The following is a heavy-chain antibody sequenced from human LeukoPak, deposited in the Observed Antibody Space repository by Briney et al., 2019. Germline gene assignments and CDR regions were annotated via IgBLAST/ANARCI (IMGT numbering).Heavy chain of an antibody. J-gene: IGHJ4*02. CDR2: ISNGGSVR. D-gene: IGHD3-22*01. V-gene: IGHV3-11*01. CDR3: VRDLAYYDGSSSDY. CDR1: GFTFRDYY. Sequence: PGRSLRLSCAVSGFTFRDYYMSWIRQAPGKRLEWVSYISNGGSVRYYADSVKGRFTISRDDAENSLYLQMNSLRADDTAIYYCVRDLAYYDGSSSDYWGQGTLVTVSS.